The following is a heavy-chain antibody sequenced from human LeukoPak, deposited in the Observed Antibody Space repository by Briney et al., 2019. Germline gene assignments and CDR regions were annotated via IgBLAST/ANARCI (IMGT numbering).Heavy chain of an antibody. D-gene: IGHD1-26*01. V-gene: IGHV3-9*01. Sequence: GGSLRLSCAASGFTFDDYAMHWVRQAPGKGLEWVSGISWNSGSIGYADSVKGRFTISRDNAKNSLYLQMNSLRAEDTALYYCAKGRGGATPLFDYWGQGTLVTVSS. CDR2: ISWNSGSI. CDR1: GFTFDDYA. J-gene: IGHJ4*02. CDR3: AKGRGGATPLFDY.